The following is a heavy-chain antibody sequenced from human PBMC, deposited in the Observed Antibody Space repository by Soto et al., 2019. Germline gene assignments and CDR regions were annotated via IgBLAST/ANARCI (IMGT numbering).Heavy chain of an antibody. CDR1: GFTFSSYS. CDR3: ARDRKRQLPYYYCGMDV. J-gene: IGHJ6*02. D-gene: IGHD6-13*01. CDR2: ISSSSSYI. V-gene: IGHV3-21*01. Sequence: GGSLRLSCAASGFTFSSYSMNWVRQAPGKGLEWVSSISSSSSYIYYADSVKGRFTISRDNAKNSLYLQMNSLRAEDTAVYYCARDRKRQLPYYYCGMDVWGQGTTVTVSS.